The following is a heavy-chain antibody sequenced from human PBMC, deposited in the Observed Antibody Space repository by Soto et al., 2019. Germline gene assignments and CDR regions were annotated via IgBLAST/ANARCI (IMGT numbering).Heavy chain of an antibody. Sequence: SETLSLTCAVSGGSISSYYWSWIRQPPGKGLEWIGYIYYSGSTNYNHSLKSRVTISVDTSKNQFSLKLTSVTAADTAVYYCARSIVVVTALDYWGQGTLVTVSS. CDR2: IYYSGST. J-gene: IGHJ4*02. V-gene: IGHV4-59*12. CDR3: ARSIVVVTALDY. D-gene: IGHD2-21*02. CDR1: GGSISSYY.